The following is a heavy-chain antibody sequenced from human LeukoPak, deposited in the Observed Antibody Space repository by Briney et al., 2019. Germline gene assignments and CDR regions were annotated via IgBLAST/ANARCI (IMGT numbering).Heavy chain of an antibody. J-gene: IGHJ5*02. CDR1: GFTFSSYA. D-gene: IGHD2-2*01. CDR3: AKEHCSSTSCYYNWFDP. V-gene: IGHV3-23*01. CDR2: ISGSGGST. Sequence: GGSLRLSCAASGFTFSSYAMSWVRRAPGKGLEWVSAISGSGGSTYYADSVKGRFTISRDNSKNTLYLQMNSLRAEDTAVYYCAKEHCSSTSCYYNWFDPWGQGTLVTVSS.